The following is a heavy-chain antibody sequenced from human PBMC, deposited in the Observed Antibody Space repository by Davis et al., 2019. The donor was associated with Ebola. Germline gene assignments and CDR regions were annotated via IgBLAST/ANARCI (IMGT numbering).Heavy chain of an antibody. CDR1: GFTFSGSA. CDR3: AREGAAVPDYYYGMDV. V-gene: IGHV3-73*01. CDR2: IRSKANSYAT. Sequence: GESLKISCAASGFTFSGSAMHWVRQAFGKGLEWVGRIRSKANSYATAYAASVKGRFTISRDNSKNTLYLQMNSLRAEDTAVYYCAREGAAVPDYYYGMDVWGQGTTVTVSS. D-gene: IGHD6-13*01. J-gene: IGHJ6*02.